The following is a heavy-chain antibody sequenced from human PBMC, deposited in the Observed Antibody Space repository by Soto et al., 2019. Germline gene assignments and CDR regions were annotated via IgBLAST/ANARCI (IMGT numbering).Heavy chain of an antibody. CDR1: GFSLSTTGVG. J-gene: IGHJ4*02. Sequence: QITLKESGPTLVKPTQTLTLTCTFSGFSLSTTGVGVGWIRQPPGKALECLALIYWDDDKRYGPSLTNRITITKDTCKNQVVLTMTNMHHVDTGTYFCAYRPSLDWGHFDSWGQGTLVTVSS. D-gene: IGHD7-27*01. CDR3: AYRPSLDWGHFDS. V-gene: IGHV2-5*05. CDR2: IYWDDDK.